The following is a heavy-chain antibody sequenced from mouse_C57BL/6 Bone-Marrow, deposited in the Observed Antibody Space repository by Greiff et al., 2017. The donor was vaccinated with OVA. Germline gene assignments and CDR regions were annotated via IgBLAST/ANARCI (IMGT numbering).Heavy chain of an antibody. J-gene: IGHJ2*01. D-gene: IGHD4-1*01. CDR3: ARTHNWDFDY. CDR1: GYTFTSYW. V-gene: IGHV1-61*01. CDR2: IYPSDSET. Sequence: QSCKASGYTFTSYWMDWVKQRPGQGLEWIGNIYPSDSETHYNQKFKDKATLTVDKSSSTAYMQLSSLTSEDSAVYYCARTHNWDFDYWGQGTTLTVSS.